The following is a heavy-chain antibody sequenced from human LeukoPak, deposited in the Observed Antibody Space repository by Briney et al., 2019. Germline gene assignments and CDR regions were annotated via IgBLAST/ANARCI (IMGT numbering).Heavy chain of an antibody. CDR3: ARDRGGVGGNWLDP. Sequence: PGGSLRLSCAASGFTFDDYAMHWVRQAPGKGLEWVSYISSSSSYIYYADSVKGRFTISRDNAKNSLYLQMNSLRADDTAVYYCARDRGGVGGNWLDPWGRGTLVTVSS. D-gene: IGHD2-8*02. J-gene: IGHJ5*02. CDR1: GFTFDDYA. V-gene: IGHV3-21*01. CDR2: ISSSSSYI.